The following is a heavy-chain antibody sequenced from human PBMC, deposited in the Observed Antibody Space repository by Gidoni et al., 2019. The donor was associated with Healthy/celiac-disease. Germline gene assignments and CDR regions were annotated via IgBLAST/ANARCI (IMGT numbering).Heavy chain of an antibody. V-gene: IGHV3-9*01. CDR2: ISWNSGSI. Sequence: EVQLVESGGGLVQPVRSLQPSFAAPGFTFHDYAMHWVRQAPGKGLEWVLGISWNSGSIGYADSVKGRFTISRDNAKNSLYLQMNSLRDEDTALYYCAKGDYGGNFDYWGQGTLVTVSS. D-gene: IGHD4-17*01. CDR3: AKGDYGGNFDY. CDR1: GFTFHDYA. J-gene: IGHJ4*02.